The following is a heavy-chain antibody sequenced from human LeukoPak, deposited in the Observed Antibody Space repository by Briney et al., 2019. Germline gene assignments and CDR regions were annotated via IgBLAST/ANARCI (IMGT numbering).Heavy chain of an antibody. Sequence: PGGSLRLSCAASGFTFSSYAMHWVRQAPGKGLEWVAVISFDGTNKYYADSVKGRFTISRNTSKNTLYLQMNSLRAEDTAVYYCAKRGPIVGAAFDYWGQGTLVTVSS. V-gene: IGHV3-30-3*02. CDR3: AKRGPIVGAAFDY. CDR1: GFTFSSYA. D-gene: IGHD1-26*01. J-gene: IGHJ4*02. CDR2: ISFDGTNK.